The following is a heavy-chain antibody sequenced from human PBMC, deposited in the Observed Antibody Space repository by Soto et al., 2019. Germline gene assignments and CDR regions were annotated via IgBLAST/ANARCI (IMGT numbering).Heavy chain of an antibody. CDR3: ARLYRGRGYSYVLPDPDYYYYCLVF. D-gene: IGHD5-18*01. Sequence: PSETLSLTCAVYGGSFSGYYWSWIRQPPGKGLEWIEEINHSGSTNYNPSLKSRVTISVDTSKNQFSLKLSSVTAADTAVYYCARLYRGRGYSYVLPDPDYYYYCLVFCGQRTSVPGSS. V-gene: IGHV4-34*01. CDR1: GGSFSGYY. J-gene: IGHJ6*02. CDR2: INHSGST.